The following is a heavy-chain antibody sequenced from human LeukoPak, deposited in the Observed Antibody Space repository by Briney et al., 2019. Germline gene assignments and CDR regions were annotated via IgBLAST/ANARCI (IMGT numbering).Heavy chain of an antibody. V-gene: IGHV1-46*01. J-gene: IGHJ4*02. Sequence: ASVKVSCKASGYTFTSYYIQWVRQAPGQGLKWMGVIGPSGGRTTYAQKFQGRVTMTRDMSTSTVYMELSSLTSEDTAVYYCAKCRVSSSGSADYWGQGTQVTVSA. D-gene: IGHD6-19*01. CDR1: GYTFTSYY. CDR2: IGPSGGRT. CDR3: AKCRVSSSGSADY.